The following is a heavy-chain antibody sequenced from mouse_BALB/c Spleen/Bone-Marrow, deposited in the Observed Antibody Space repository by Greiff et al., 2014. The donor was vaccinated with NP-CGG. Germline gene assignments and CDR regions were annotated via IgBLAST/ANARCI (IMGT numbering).Heavy chain of an antibody. CDR3: AKNYYYGDAAY. D-gene: IGHD1-1*01. CDR2: INPDSSTI. V-gene: IGHV4-1*02. Sequence: EVKLMESXGGLVQPGGSLKLSCAASGFDFSRYWVTWVRQAPGKGLEWIGEINPDSSTINYTPSLKDKFIISRDNAKNTLYLQMSKVRSEDTALYYCAKNYYYGDAAYWGQGTLSLSLQ. CDR1: GFDFSRYW. J-gene: IGHJ3*01.